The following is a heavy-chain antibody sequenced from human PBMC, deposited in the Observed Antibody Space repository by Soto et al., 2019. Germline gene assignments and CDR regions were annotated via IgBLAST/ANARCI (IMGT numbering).Heavy chain of an antibody. J-gene: IGHJ4*02. CDR1: GGSISSGDYY. CDR3: ARGKIVLVPAATLFDY. CDR2: IYYSGST. Sequence: QVQPQESGPGLVKPSQTLSLTCTVSGGSISSGDYYWSWIRQPPGKGLEWIGYIYYSGSTYYNPSLKSRVTISVDSSKNQFSLKLSSVTAADTAVYYCARGKIVLVPAATLFDYWGQGTLVTVSS. V-gene: IGHV4-30-4*01. D-gene: IGHD2-2*01.